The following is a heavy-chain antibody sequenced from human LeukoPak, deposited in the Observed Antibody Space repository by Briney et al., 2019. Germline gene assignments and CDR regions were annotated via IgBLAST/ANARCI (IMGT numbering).Heavy chain of an antibody. D-gene: IGHD6-13*01. V-gene: IGHV4-4*07. CDR3: ARVVEGYSSSWYYYYYMDV. Sequence: PSETLSLTCTVSGGSISSYYWSWIRQPAGKGLEWIGRIYTSGSTNYNPSLKSRVTMSVDTSKNQFSLKLSSVTATDTAVYYCARVVEGYSSSWYYYYYMDVWGKGTTVTISS. J-gene: IGHJ6*03. CDR1: GGSISSYY. CDR2: IYTSGST.